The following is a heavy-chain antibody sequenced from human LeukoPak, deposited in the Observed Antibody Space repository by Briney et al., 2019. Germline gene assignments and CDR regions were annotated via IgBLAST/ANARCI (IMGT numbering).Heavy chain of an antibody. V-gene: IGHV4-59*01. Sequence: SETLSLTCAVSGGSISTYYWSWLRQPPGKGLEWIGYIYYSGSTNYDPSLKSRVTISVDTSKNQFSLKLSSVTAADTAVYYCARVHYYGDYYYYYMDVWGKGTTVTVSS. CDR1: GGSISTYY. CDR3: ARVHYYGDYYYYYMDV. J-gene: IGHJ6*03. CDR2: IYYSGST. D-gene: IGHD4-17*01.